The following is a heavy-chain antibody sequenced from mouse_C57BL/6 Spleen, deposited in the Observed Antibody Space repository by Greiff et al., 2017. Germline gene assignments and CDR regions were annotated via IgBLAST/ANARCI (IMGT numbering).Heavy chain of an antibody. Sequence: QVQLQQSGAELVRPGASVKLSCKASGYTFTDYDINWVKQRPGQGLEWIAGIYPGSGNTYYNETFKGKATLTADKSSSTAYMQLSSLTSEDSAVYVCARSLTGIFDYWGQGTTLTVSS. J-gene: IGHJ2*01. CDR1: GYTFTDYD. CDR3: ARSLTGIFDY. V-gene: IGHV1-76*01. D-gene: IGHD4-1*01. CDR2: IYPGSGNT.